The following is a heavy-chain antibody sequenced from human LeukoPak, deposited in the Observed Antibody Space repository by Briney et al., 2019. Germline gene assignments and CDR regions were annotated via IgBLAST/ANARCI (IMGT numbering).Heavy chain of an antibody. CDR2: IYPGDSDT. Sequence: GESLKISCKGSGYSFTSYWIGWVRQMPGQGLEWIGIIYPGDSDTRYNPPFQDQHTISADKSISTAYLQWSSLKASDTAMYYCARQRFTMRAYAGNWFDPWGQGTLVTVSS. CDR3: ARQRFTMRAYAGNWFDP. D-gene: IGHD3-10*01. J-gene: IGHJ5*02. V-gene: IGHV5-51*01. CDR1: GYSFTSYW.